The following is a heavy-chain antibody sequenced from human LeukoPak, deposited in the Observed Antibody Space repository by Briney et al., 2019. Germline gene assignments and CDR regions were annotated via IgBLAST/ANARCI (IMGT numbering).Heavy chain of an antibody. CDR2: LSGRGGRT. CDR3: AVRTGDLLYYFDY. V-gene: IGHV3-23*01. Sequence: GGSLRLSCAASGFTFSSYGMGWVRQAPGKGLQWVSALSGRGGRTYYADSVKGRFTISRDNSKNTLHLQMNSLRADDTAVYYCAVRTGDLLYYFDYWGQGTLVTVSS. J-gene: IGHJ4*02. D-gene: IGHD7-27*01. CDR1: GFTFSSYG.